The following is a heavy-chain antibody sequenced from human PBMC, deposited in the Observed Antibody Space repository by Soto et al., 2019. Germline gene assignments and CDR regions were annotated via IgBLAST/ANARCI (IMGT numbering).Heavy chain of an antibody. CDR2: FDPEDGET. Sequence: GASVKVSCKVSGYTLTELSMHWVRQAPGKGLEWVGGFDPEDGETIYAQKFQGRVTMTEDTSTDTAYMELSSLRSEDTAVYYCATVKPLIEMATIKDAFDIWGQGTMVTVSS. CDR1: GYTLTELS. J-gene: IGHJ3*02. V-gene: IGHV1-24*01. D-gene: IGHD5-12*01. CDR3: ATVKPLIEMATIKDAFDI.